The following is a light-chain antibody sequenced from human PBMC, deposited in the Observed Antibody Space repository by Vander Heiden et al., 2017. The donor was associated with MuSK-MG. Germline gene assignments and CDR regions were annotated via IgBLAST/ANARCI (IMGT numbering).Light chain of an antibody. CDR2: EFS. V-gene: IGLV2-14*01. CDR3: SSYTSSSTLVL. J-gene: IGLJ2*01. Sequence: QSALTQPASVSRSPGQSLTLSCTGTSSDVGGYSDVYWYQQQPGKVPKLMIFEFSNRPSGVSNRVSCSKSGTTASLTISGLQAEDEADDDCSSYTSSSTLVLFGGGTKLTVL. CDR1: SSDVGGYSD.